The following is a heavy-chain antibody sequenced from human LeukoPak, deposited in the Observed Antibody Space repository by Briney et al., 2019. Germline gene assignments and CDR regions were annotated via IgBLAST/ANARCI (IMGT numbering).Heavy chain of an antibody. D-gene: IGHD6-19*01. CDR3: ARGPYTGGHYFDF. CDR2: ISRDGGTI. J-gene: IGHJ4*02. V-gene: IGHV3-48*01. Sequence: GGSLRLSCAASGFTFSSYAFHWVRQAPGKGLEWVSYISRDGGTIYYADSVKGRFSISRDSGRDSVYLQMNSLRAEDTAVYYCARGPYTGGHYFDFWGQGTLATVSS. CDR1: GFTFSSYA.